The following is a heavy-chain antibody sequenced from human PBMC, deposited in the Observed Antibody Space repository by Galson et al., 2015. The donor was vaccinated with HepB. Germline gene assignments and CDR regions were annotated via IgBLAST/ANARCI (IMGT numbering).Heavy chain of an antibody. Sequence: SLRLSCAASGFTFSTFAMSWVRQAPGKGLEWVSTISAGRGGSTDYADSVKGRFTISRDNSKNTLFLQMSSLRAEDTAVYYCAKNYYMDVWGKGTTVTVSS. CDR3: AKNYYMDV. CDR1: GFTFSTFA. V-gene: IGHV3-23*01. CDR2: ISAGRGGST. J-gene: IGHJ6*03.